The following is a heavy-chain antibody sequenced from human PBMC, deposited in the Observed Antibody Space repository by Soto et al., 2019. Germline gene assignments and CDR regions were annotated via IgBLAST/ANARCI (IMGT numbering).Heavy chain of an antibody. CDR3: AGWGGHDYNY. CDR1: GFTFSTYW. Sequence: EVQLLGSGGGLVQPGGSLRLSCVGSGFTFSTYWMNWVRQAPGKGLEWVANINPDGNVGTYVDSVRGRFTTSRDNAKNSLYRQMNSVRADDTAVYFCAGWGGHDYNYWGQGIMVTVSS. V-gene: IGHV3-7*03. CDR2: INPDGNVG. J-gene: IGHJ4*02. D-gene: IGHD4-4*01.